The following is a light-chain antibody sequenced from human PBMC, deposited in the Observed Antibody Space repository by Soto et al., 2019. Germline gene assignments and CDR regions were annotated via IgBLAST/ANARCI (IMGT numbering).Light chain of an antibody. CDR2: AAS. CDR3: QPNYSHPPVT. V-gene: IGKV1-39*01. J-gene: IGKJ5*01. CDR1: QSITRF. Sequence: DIQMTQSPSSLSASVGDRVTITCRASQSITRFLNWYQQRPGKAPRLLIYAASSLQTGVPSRFSGSGSVTDFTLTISSLQPEDFATYFCQPNYSHPPVTLAHGTRLESK.